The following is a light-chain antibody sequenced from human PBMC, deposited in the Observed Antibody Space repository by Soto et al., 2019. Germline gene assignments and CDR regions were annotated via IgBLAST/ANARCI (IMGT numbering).Light chain of an antibody. CDR1: QSISSW. J-gene: IGKJ2*01. CDR2: DAS. CDR3: QQYNSYLYT. Sequence: DIQMPQSPSTLSASVGDRVTITCRASQSISSWLAWYQQKPGKAPKLLIYDASSLESGVPSRFSGSGSGTEFTLTISSLKPDDFATYYGQQYNSYLYTFGQGTKLEIK. V-gene: IGKV1-5*01.